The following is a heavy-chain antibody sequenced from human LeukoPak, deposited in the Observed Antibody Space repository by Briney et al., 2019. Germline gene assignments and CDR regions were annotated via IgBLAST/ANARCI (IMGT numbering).Heavy chain of an antibody. CDR3: ARDRWYQLLPSAFDI. CDR1: GGTFSSYA. V-gene: IGHV1-69*01. Sequence: SVKVSCKASGGTFSSYAISWVRRAPGQGLEWMGGIIPIFGTANYAQKFQGRVTITADESTSTAYMELSSLRSEDTAVYYCARDRWYQLLPSAFDIWGQGTMVTVSS. D-gene: IGHD2-2*01. J-gene: IGHJ3*02. CDR2: IIPIFGTA.